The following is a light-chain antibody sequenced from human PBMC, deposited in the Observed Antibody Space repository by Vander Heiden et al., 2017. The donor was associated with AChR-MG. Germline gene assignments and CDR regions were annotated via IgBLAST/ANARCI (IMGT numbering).Light chain of an antibody. Sequence: SALTQPASVSGSPGQSITITCTGTSSDVGDYNYVSWYQQHPGKAPKLMIFDVSNRPSGVSNRFSGSKSGNTASLTISGLQAEDEADYYCSSYTSSSPWVFGGGTKLTVL. CDR2: DVS. V-gene: IGLV2-14*01. J-gene: IGLJ3*02. CDR1: SSDVGDYNY. CDR3: SSYTSSSPWV.